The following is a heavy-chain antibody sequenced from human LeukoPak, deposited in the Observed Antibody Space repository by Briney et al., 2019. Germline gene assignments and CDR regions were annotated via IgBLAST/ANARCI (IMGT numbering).Heavy chain of an antibody. J-gene: IGHJ4*02. Sequence: PGGSLRLSCAASGFTFSSYGMHWVRQAPGKGLEWVAVIWYDGSNKYYADSVKGRFTISRDNSKNTLYLQMNSLRAEDTAVYYCARLAVAAYYFDYWGQGTLVTVSS. D-gene: IGHD6-19*01. CDR3: ARLAVAAYYFDY. V-gene: IGHV3-33*01. CDR2: IWYDGSNK. CDR1: GFTFSSYG.